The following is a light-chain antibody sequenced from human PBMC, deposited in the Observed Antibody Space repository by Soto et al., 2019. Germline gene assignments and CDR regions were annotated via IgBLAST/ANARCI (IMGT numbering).Light chain of an antibody. CDR2: GAS. CDR3: QQYNNLPPYT. Sequence: EILMTQSPATLSVSPGERATLSCRASQSVSNNLAWYQQKPGQAPRLLIYGASTRATGIPARFSGSGSGTEFTLTISSQQSEDFAVYYCQQYNNLPPYTFGQGTKLEIK. CDR1: QSVSNN. J-gene: IGKJ2*01. V-gene: IGKV3-15*01.